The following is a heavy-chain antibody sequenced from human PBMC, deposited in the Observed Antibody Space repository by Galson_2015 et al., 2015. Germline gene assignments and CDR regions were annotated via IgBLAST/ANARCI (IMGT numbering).Heavy chain of an antibody. Sequence: SLRLSCAASGFSFGNYSMNWVRQTPGKGLEWISYISNSLRTIYYADSVKGRFTISRDNAKRTVYLQMNSLRDEDTGVYYCVRGSRGDCWGQGALVTVSS. CDR1: GFSFGNYS. D-gene: IGHD2-21*02. CDR2: ISNSLRTI. CDR3: VRGSRGDC. J-gene: IGHJ1*01. V-gene: IGHV3-48*02.